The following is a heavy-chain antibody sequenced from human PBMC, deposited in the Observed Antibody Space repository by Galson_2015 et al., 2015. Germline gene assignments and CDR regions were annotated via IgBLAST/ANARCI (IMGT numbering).Heavy chain of an antibody. Sequence: QSGAEVKKPGESLRISCKGSGYSFTSYWISWVRQMPGKGLEWMGRIDPSDSYTNYSPSFQGHVTISADKSISTAYLQWSSLKASDTAMYYCARQGYCSGGSCDHQYYFDYWGQGTLVTVSS. CDR1: GYSFTSYW. J-gene: IGHJ4*02. D-gene: IGHD2-15*01. CDR2: IDPSDSYT. V-gene: IGHV5-10-1*01. CDR3: ARQGYCSGGSCDHQYYFDY.